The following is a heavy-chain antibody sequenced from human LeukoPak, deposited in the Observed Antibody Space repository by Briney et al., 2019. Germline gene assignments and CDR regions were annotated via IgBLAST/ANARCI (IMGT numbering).Heavy chain of an antibody. D-gene: IGHD6-13*01. Sequence: SETLSLTCTVSGGSISSYYWSWIRQPPGKGLEWIGYIYYSGSTNYNPSLKSRVTISVDTSKNQFSLKLSSVTAADTAVYYCARHKYSSSPPDYWGQGTLVTVSS. CDR3: ARHKYSSSPPDY. CDR1: GGSISSYY. CDR2: IYYSGST. V-gene: IGHV4-59*08. J-gene: IGHJ4*02.